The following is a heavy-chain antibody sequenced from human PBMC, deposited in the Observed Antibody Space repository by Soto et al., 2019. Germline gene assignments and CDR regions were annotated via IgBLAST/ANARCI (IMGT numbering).Heavy chain of an antibody. CDR2: ISADDGTT. J-gene: IGHJ4*02. Sequence: LXXSCAAXGFTFSSXXXXXXRQAPGKXLXXXSAISADDGTTYYADSVKGRFTISRDISXXXXFLQMNSLRAEDTAIYYCAKKVNSGPGSQYFDYWGQGTLVTVS. D-gene: IGHD3-10*01. V-gene: IGHV3-23*01. CDR3: AKKVNSGPGSQYFDY. CDR1: GFTFSSXX.